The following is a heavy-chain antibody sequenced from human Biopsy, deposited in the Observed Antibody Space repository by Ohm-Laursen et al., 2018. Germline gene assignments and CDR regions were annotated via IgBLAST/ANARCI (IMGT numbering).Heavy chain of an antibody. D-gene: IGHD4-17*01. J-gene: IGHJ4*02. Sequence: SLRLSCTASGVTLSGYAINWVRQAPGEGLEWVSSITGGGNYINYADPVRGRFTISRDNSKNSVYLVMSSLRAEDTAVYFCATAAYAPPYFDLWGRGTVVTVSS. CDR2: ITGGGNYI. CDR3: ATAAYAPPYFDL. CDR1: GVTLSGYA. V-gene: IGHV3-21*06.